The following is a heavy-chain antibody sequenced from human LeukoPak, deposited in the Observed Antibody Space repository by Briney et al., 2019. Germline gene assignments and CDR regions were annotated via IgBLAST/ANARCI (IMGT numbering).Heavy chain of an antibody. CDR2: IKQDGSEK. D-gene: IGHD2-2*01. J-gene: IGHJ6*02. CDR1: GFTFSSYW. V-gene: IGHV3-7*01. CDR3: AKGARGREVRYCSSTSCSYYYGMDV. Sequence: GGSLRLSCAASGFTFSSYWMSWVRQAPGKGLEWVANIKQDGSEKYYADSVKGRFTISRDNSKNTLYLQMNSLRAEDTAVYYCAKGARGREVRYCSSTSCSYYYGMDVWGQGTTVTVSS.